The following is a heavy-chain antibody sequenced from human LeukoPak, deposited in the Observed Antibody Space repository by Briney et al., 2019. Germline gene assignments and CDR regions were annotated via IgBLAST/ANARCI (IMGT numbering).Heavy chain of an antibody. CDR3: ARDGIVVVPAAMGYYYYYYMDV. V-gene: IGHV4-4*07. CDR2: IYTSGST. Sequence: SETLSLTCTVSGGSISSYYWSWIRQPAGKGLEWIGRIYTSGSTNYNPSLKSRVTMSVDTSKNQFSLKLSPVTAADTAVYYCARDGIVVVPAAMGYYYYYYMDVWGKGTTVTVSS. D-gene: IGHD2-2*01. CDR1: GGSISSYY. J-gene: IGHJ6*03.